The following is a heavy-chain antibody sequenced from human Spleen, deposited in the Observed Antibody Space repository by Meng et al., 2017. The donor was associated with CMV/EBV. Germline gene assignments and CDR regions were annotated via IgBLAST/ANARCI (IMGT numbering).Heavy chain of an antibody. D-gene: IGHD1-26*01. J-gene: IGHJ3*02. Sequence: GGSLRLSCTASGFTFSSFAMHWVRQAPGKGLEWVAVIWSDGSAQYYADSVRGRFTISRDNSKNTVYLQMNSLRAEDTAVYYCVRVGTHALDIWGQGTMVTVSS. CDR3: VRVGTHALDI. V-gene: IGHV3-33*01. CDR1: GFTFSSFA. CDR2: IWSDGSAQ.